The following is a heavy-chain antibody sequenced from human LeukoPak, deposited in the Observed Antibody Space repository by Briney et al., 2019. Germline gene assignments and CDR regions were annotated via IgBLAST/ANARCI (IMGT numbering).Heavy chain of an antibody. V-gene: IGHV4-59*01. J-gene: IGHJ3*02. CDR1: GGSISSYY. CDR2: IYYSGST. CDR3: ARRRDSSSPFDI. D-gene: IGHD6-13*01. Sequence: SETLSLTCTVSGGSISSYYWSWIRQPPGKGLEWIGYIYYSGSTNYNPSLKSRVTISVDTSKNRFSLKLSSVTAADTAVYYCARRRDSSSPFDIWGQGTMVTVSS.